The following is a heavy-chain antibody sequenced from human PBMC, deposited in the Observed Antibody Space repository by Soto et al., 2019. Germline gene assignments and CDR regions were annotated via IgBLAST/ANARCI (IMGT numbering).Heavy chain of an antibody. CDR1: GYSFTSYW. CDR3: ARSGVGAKFYNWFDP. V-gene: IGHV5-51*01. Sequence: EVQLVQSGAEVKKPGESLKISCKGSGYSFTSYWIGWVRQMPGKGLEWMGINYPGDSDTRYSPSFQGHVTISPDKSISTAYLQWSSLKASDTAMYYCARSGVGAKFYNWFDPWGQGTLVTVSS. J-gene: IGHJ5*02. CDR2: NYPGDSDT. D-gene: IGHD1-26*01.